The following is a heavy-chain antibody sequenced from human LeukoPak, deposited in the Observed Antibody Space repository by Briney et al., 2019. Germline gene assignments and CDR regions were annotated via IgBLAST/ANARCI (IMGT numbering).Heavy chain of an antibody. Sequence: GGSLRLSCAASGFTFSSYAMSWVRQAPGKGLEWVSGIGASGGSTYYADSVKGRFTISRDNSKNTLYLQMNSLRTEDTAVYYCAKAEGYDILTGLDYWGQGTLVTVSS. J-gene: IGHJ4*02. CDR3: AKAEGYDILTGLDY. V-gene: IGHV3-23*01. CDR1: GFTFSSYA. CDR2: IGASGGST. D-gene: IGHD3-9*01.